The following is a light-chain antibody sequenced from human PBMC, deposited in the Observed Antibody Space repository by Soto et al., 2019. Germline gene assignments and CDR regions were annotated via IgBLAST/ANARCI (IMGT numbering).Light chain of an antibody. CDR2: AAS. Sequence: AIRMTQSPSSLSASTGDRVTITCRASQGISSYLAWYQQKPGKAPKLLIYAASTLQRGVPSRFSGSGSGTEFTLTISSLLPDDFATYYCQQYNRFSTWTFGQGTKVDIK. V-gene: IGKV1-8*01. CDR1: QGISSY. CDR3: QQYNRFSTWT. J-gene: IGKJ1*01.